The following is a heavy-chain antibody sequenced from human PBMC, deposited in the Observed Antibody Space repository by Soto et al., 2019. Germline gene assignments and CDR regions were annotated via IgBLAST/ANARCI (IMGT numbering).Heavy chain of an antibody. CDR1: GGSISSYY. Sequence: PSETLSLTCTVSGGSISSYYWSWIRQPPGKGLEWIGYIYYSGSTNYNPSLKSRVTISVDTSKNQFSLKLSSVTAADTAVYYCARVRDRGKENWFDPWGQGTLVTVSS. J-gene: IGHJ5*02. V-gene: IGHV4-59*01. CDR3: ARVRDRGKENWFDP. D-gene: IGHD3-10*01. CDR2: IYYSGST.